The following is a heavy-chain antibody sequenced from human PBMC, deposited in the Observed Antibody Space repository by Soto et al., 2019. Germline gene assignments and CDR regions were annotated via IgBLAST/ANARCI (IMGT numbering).Heavy chain of an antibody. CDR1: GFTFSYCW. Sequence: PGGSLRLSCAASGFTFSYCWMHWVRQAPGQGLVWVSRIHSDGSSTTYADSVKGRFTISRDNAKNTVDLQMNSLRAEDTAVYYCARGDRGAFDLWGQGTMVTVSS. D-gene: IGHD2-21*02. CDR3: ARGDRGAFDL. V-gene: IGHV3-74*01. CDR2: IHSDGSST. J-gene: IGHJ3*01.